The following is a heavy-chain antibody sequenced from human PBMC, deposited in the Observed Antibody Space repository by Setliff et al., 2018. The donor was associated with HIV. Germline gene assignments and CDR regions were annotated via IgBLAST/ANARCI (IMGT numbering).Heavy chain of an antibody. D-gene: IGHD2-2*01. CDR1: GDSIGTYS. V-gene: IGHV4-4*09. J-gene: IGHJ5*01. CDR2: IYGGGST. Sequence: PSETLSLTCAVSGDSIGTYSWHWIRQPPGKGLEWIGYIYGGGSTGHNPSLTSRVTMSADTPNNRFALKLSSVTAADTAVYYCARRAVQDGSVTSSNWFESWGQGTLVTVSS. CDR3: ARRAVQDGSVTSSNWFES.